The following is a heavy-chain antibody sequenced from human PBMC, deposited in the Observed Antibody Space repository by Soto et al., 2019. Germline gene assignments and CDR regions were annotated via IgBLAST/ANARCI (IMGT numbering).Heavy chain of an antibody. V-gene: IGHV3-23*01. Sequence: EVQLLESGGGLVQPGGSLRLSCAASGFTFNNYAMSWVRQAPGKGLEWVSAVSASGGNTYYADSVTGRFTISRDNSNNTLYLQMHSLRTEDTAVYYCAQSSSGWSNFDYSGQGSLVAVSS. CDR3: AQSSSGWSNFDY. CDR2: VSASGGNT. CDR1: GFTFNNYA. D-gene: IGHD6-19*01. J-gene: IGHJ4*02.